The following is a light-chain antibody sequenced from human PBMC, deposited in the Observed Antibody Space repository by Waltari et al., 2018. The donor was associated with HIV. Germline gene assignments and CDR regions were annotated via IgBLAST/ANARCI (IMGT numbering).Light chain of an antibody. V-gene: IGLV6-57*01. CDR2: EAN. J-gene: IGLJ3*02. CDR1: SGSIASNY. Sequence: NFMLTQPHSVSESPGKTVTISCTRSSGSIASNYVQWYQQRAGSPPTTVRYEANQRHSGRPDRFSGSIDRSSNSASLTISGLKTEDEADYYCQSYDSSNHNWVFGGGTKLTVL. CDR3: QSYDSSNHNWV.